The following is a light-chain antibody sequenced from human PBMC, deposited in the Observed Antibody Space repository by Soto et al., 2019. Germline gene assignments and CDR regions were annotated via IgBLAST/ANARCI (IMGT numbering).Light chain of an antibody. V-gene: IGKV1-33*01. CDR1: QDISNY. CDR2: DSS. CDR3: QQYDDLPLT. Sequence: DIQMTQSPSSLSASVGDRVTLTCQASQDISNYLNWYQQRPGQAPKLLIYDSSALETGVPSRFSGSGSGTHFTFTISSLQPEDFATYYCQQYDDLPLTFGGGTKVEI. J-gene: IGKJ4*01.